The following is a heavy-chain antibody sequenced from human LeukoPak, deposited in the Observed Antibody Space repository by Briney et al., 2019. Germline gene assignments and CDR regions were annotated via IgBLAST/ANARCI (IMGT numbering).Heavy chain of an antibody. D-gene: IGHD6-19*01. J-gene: IGHJ6*03. CDR3: AREGSDWNYYYYMDV. V-gene: IGHV3-11*04. CDR1: GFTFSDYY. Sequence: PGGSLRLSCAASGFTFSDYYMTWIRQAPGKGLEWVSYISSSGITIYYADSVKGRFTISRDNAKKSLYLQMNSLRAEDTAVYYCAREGSDWNYYYYMDVWGKGTTVTISS. CDR2: ISSSGITI.